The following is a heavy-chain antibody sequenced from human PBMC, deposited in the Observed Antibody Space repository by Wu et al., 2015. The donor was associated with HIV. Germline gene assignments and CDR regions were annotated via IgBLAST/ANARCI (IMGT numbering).Heavy chain of an antibody. D-gene: IGHD3-9*01. CDR3: ASGTNDILTGYYTFDY. CDR1: GYTFTSYG. V-gene: IGHV1-18*01. Sequence: QVQLVQSGAEVKKPGASVKVSCKASGYTFTSYGISWVRQAPGQGLEWMGWISAYNGNTNYAQKLQGRVTMTTDTSTSTAYMELRSLRSDDTAVHYCASGTNDILTGYYTFDYWGQGTLVTVSS. J-gene: IGHJ4*02. CDR2: ISAYNGNT.